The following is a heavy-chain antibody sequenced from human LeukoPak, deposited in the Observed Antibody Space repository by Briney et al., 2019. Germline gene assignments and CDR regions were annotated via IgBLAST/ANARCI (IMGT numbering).Heavy chain of an antibody. CDR1: GYTFTSYD. CDR2: MNPDSGNT. V-gene: IGHV1-8*01. CDR3: ARSWYSSGWFIDY. D-gene: IGHD6-19*01. J-gene: IGHJ4*02. Sequence: GASVKVSCKASGYTFTSYDINCVRQATGQGLEWMGWMNPDSGNTGYAQKFQGRVTMTRNTSISTAYMELSSLRSEDTAVYYCARSWYSSGWFIDYWGQGTLVTVSS.